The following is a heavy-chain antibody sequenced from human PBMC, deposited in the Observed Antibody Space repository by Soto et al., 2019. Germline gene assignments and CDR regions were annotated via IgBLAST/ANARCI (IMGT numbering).Heavy chain of an antibody. D-gene: IGHD2-15*01. CDR2: IYWDDDK. Sequence: QITLKESGPPLVKPTQTLTLTCTFSGFSLSTSGVGVAWIRQPPGKALEWLALIYWDDDKRYSPSLKSRLTNTKDTSKNQVVLTKTNMDPVDTATYYCAHRQSVACFDYWGQGTLVTVSS. CDR3: AHRQSVACFDY. CDR1: GFSLSTSGVG. V-gene: IGHV2-5*02. J-gene: IGHJ4*02.